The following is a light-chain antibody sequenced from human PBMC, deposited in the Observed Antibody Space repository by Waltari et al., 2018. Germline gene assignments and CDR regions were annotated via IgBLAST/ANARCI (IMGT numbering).Light chain of an antibody. CDR3: SSYTSSSPVV. Sequence: QSALTPPASVSESPGQALTLPWPGTRSGRGCFYYVPWYQQHPGKAPKLMIYDVSKRPSGVSNRFSGSKSGNTASLTISGLQAEDEADYYCSSYTSSSPVVFGGGTKLTVL. CDR2: DVS. CDR1: RSGRGCFYY. J-gene: IGLJ2*01. V-gene: IGLV2-14*01.